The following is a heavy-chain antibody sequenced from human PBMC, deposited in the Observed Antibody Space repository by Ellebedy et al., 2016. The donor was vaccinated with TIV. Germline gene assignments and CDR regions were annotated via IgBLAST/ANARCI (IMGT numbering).Heavy chain of an antibody. CDR1: GFSLSNARMG. CDR2: IFSNDEK. V-gene: IGHV2-26*01. D-gene: IGHD5-12*01. CDR3: ARMVSGPYYYGMDV. Sequence: SGPTLVXPTETLTLTCTVSGFSLSNARMGVSWIRQPPGKALEWLAHIFSNDEKSYSTSLKSRLTISKDTSKSQVVLTMTNMDPVDTATYYCARMVSGPYYYGMDVWGQGTTVTVSS. J-gene: IGHJ6*02.